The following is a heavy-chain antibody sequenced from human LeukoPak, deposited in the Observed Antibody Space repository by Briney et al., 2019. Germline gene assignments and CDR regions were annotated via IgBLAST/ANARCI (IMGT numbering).Heavy chain of an antibody. D-gene: IGHD6-19*01. J-gene: IGHJ4*02. CDR3: ARGFGFRSGSYFDY. V-gene: IGHV3-23*01. CDR1: GFTFSNYA. Sequence: GGSLRLSCLASGFTFSNYAMNWVRQAPGKGLEWVSAISGSGDATYYADSVRGRFIISRDNFRNTLYLQMNSLRAEDTAVYYCARGFGFRSGSYFDYWGQGTLVTVSS. CDR2: ISGSGDAT.